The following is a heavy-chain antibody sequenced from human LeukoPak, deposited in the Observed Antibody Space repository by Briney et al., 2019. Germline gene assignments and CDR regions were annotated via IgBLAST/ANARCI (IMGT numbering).Heavy chain of an antibody. Sequence: GASLRLSCAASGFTFSSYAMSWARQAPGKGLEWVSDISGSGGNTYYADSVKGRFTISRDNSKNTLSLQMNSLRAEDTAVYYCAKGYDCLDYWGQGTLVTVSS. CDR3: AKGYDCLDY. D-gene: IGHD3-3*01. CDR2: ISGSGGNT. CDR1: GFTFSSYA. J-gene: IGHJ4*02. V-gene: IGHV3-23*01.